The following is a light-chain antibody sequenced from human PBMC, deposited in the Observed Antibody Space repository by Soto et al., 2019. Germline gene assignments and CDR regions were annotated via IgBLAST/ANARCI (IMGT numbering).Light chain of an antibody. Sequence: EIVLTQSPATLSLSPGERATLSCRASQSVSSSLAWYQQKPGQAPRLLIYEASNRATGIPARFSGSGSGTDFTLTISSLEPEGFAVYYCQQRSNWPRLYTFGQGTRLEIK. V-gene: IGKV3-11*01. CDR1: QSVSSS. J-gene: IGKJ2*01. CDR3: QQRSNWPRLYT. CDR2: EAS.